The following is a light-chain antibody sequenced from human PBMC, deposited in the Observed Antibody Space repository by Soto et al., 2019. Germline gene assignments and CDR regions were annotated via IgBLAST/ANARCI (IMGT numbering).Light chain of an antibody. CDR3: QHYNSYSEA. V-gene: IGKV1-5*03. J-gene: IGKJ1*01. Sequence: IQMTQSPSTLSGSVGDRGTITCRASQTISSWLAWYQQKPGKAPKLLIYKASTLKSGVPSRFSGSGSGTEFTLTISSLQPDDFATYYCQHYNSYSEAFGQGTKVDI. CDR1: QTISSW. CDR2: KAS.